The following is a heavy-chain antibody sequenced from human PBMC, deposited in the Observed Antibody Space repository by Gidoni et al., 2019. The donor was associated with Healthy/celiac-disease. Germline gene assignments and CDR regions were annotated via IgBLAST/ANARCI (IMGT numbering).Heavy chain of an antibody. CDR2: INPNSGGT. V-gene: IGHV1-2*02. D-gene: IGHD6-13*01. CDR3: ARVRMGQQPKGPYWFDP. Sequence: QVQLVQSGAEVKKPGASVKVSCKASGYTFTGYYMHWVRQAPGQGLEWMGWINPNSGGTNYAQKFQGRVTMTRDTSISTAYMELSRLRSDDTAVYYCARVRMGQQPKGPYWFDPWGQGTLVTVSS. CDR1: GYTFTGYY. J-gene: IGHJ5*02.